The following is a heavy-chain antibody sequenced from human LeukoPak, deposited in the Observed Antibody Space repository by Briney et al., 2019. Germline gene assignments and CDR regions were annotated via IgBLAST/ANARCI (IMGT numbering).Heavy chain of an antibody. J-gene: IGHJ4*02. D-gene: IGHD6-13*01. CDR3: ARESSTSYYFDS. Sequence: GISLRLSCAASGFTFSSYGIHWVRQAPGKGLEWVAVTRYDGSNKDYADSVKGRFTISRDNSKNTPYLQMNSLRGEDTAVYYCARESSTSYYFDSWGQGTLVTVSS. CDR1: GFTFSSYG. CDR2: TRYDGSNK. V-gene: IGHV3-33*01.